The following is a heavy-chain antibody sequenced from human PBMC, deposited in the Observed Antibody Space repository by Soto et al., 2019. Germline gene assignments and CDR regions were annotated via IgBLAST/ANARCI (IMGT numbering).Heavy chain of an antibody. CDR1: GGTFSNYA. Sequence: QVQLVQSGAEVKKPGSSVKVSCKASGGTFSNYALISWVRQAPGQGLEWMGGIIPIDATVNYAQKFQGRITITADKSTTTAYMDLGSLRSEDTAVYYCARDLLGFGYTYADVWGQGTTVTVSS. V-gene: IGHV1-69*14. CDR2: IIPIDATV. J-gene: IGHJ6*01. CDR3: ARDLLGFGYTYADV. D-gene: IGHD3-10*01.